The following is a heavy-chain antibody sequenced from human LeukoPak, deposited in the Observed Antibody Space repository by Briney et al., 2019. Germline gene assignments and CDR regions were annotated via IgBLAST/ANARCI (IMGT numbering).Heavy chain of an antibody. Sequence: GGSLRLSCAASGFTLRSYGMHCVRQARGKGVEGVAFIRYEGSNKYYADCVKGRFTISRDNSKNTLYLQMNRLRAEDTAVYYCAKEAPHTAVLIALPEWNYIDSWGRGIMVSVSS. V-gene: IGHV3-30*02. J-gene: IGHJ4*02. D-gene: IGHD2-21*01. CDR2: IRYEGSNK. CDR3: AKEAPHTAVLIALPEWNYIDS. CDR1: GFTLRSYG.